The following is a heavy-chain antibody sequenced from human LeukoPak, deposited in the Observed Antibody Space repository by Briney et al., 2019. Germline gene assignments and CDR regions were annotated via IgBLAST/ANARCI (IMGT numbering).Heavy chain of an antibody. Sequence: GGSLRLSCAASGFTFSSYAMSWVRQAPGKGLEWVSAISGSGGSTCYADSVKGRFTISRDNSKNTLYVQMNSLRAEDTAVYYCAKDLRVVGAYFDYWGQGTLSPSPQ. J-gene: IGHJ4*02. V-gene: IGHV3-23*01. D-gene: IGHD1-26*01. CDR2: ISGSGGST. CDR3: AKDLRVVGAYFDY. CDR1: GFTFSSYA.